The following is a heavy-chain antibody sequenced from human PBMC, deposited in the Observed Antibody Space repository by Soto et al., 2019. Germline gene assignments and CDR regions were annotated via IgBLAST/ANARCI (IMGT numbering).Heavy chain of an antibody. CDR2: IYWNDHK. J-gene: IGHJ5*02. CDR3: AHPSIDNWFDP. CDR1: GFSLSTSGVG. V-gene: IGHV2-5*01. Sequence: QITLKESGPTLVKPTQTLTLTCTFSGFSLSTSGVGVGWIRQPPGKALEWLALIYWNDHKRYSPSLKSRLTITKDTSENQVVLTMTNMDPVDTATYYCAHPSIDNWFDPWGQGTLVTVSS. D-gene: IGHD3-16*02.